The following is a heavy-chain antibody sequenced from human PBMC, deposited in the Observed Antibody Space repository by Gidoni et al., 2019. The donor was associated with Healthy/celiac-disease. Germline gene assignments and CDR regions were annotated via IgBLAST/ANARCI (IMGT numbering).Heavy chain of an antibody. CDR3: AREGGWYLNYFDY. CDR2: IYYSGST. D-gene: IGHD6-19*01. J-gene: IGHJ4*02. V-gene: IGHV4-31*03. CDR1: GGSIRSGGYY. Sequence: QLQLQESGPGLVKPSPTLSLPCTVSGGSIRSGGYYWSLIRQHPGKGLEWIGYIYYSGSTYYNPSRKSRVTISVDTSKNQFSLKLSSVTAADTAVYYCAREGGWYLNYFDYWGQGTLVTVSS.